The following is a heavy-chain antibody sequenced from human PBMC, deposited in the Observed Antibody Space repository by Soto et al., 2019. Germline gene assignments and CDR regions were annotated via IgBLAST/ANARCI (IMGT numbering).Heavy chain of an antibody. J-gene: IGHJ4*02. CDR3: AREVPIGYCSGGSCYSYRPDFDY. Sequence: GGSLRLSCAASGFTFSSYAMHWVRQAPGKGLEWVAVISYDGSNKYYADSVKGRFTISRDNSKNTLYLQMNSLRAEDTAVYYCAREVPIGYCSGGSCYSYRPDFDYWGQGTLVTVSS. D-gene: IGHD2-15*01. CDR2: ISYDGSNK. CDR1: GFTFSSYA. V-gene: IGHV3-30-3*01.